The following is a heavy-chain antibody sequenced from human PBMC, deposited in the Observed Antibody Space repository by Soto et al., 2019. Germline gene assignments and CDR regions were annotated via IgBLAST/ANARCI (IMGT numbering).Heavy chain of an antibody. CDR2: IYYSWST. D-gene: IGHD4-17*01. CDR1: GGSISSGGYY. V-gene: IGHV4-31*03. CDR3: ARESYDYGDLYYFDY. Sequence: SETLSLTCTVSGGSISSGGYYLSWIRHHPGKGLEWIGYIYYSWSTYYNPSLKSRVTISVDTSKTQFSLNLSSVTAADTAVYYCARESYDYGDLYYFDYLGQGTLVNVCS. J-gene: IGHJ4*02.